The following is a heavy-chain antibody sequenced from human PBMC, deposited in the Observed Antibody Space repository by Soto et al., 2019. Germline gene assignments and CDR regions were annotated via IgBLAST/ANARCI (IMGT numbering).Heavy chain of an antibody. Sequence: GESLKISCRTSGYSFTSYWIAWVRQMPGKGLEWMGIIFPSDSDTRYSPSFQGQVTISADRSTSTVFLQWASLKASDTAVYFCARKDKSGYFNWFDPWGQGTLVTVSS. CDR3: ARKDKSGYFNWFDP. CDR1: GYSFTSYW. J-gene: IGHJ5*02. V-gene: IGHV5-51*01. CDR2: IFPSDSDT. D-gene: IGHD3-22*01.